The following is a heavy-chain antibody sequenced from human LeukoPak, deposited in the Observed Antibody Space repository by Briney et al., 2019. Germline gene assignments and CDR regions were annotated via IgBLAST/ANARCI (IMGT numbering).Heavy chain of an antibody. J-gene: IGHJ3*02. CDR3: AISGYSYGDAFDI. Sequence: SETLSLTCTVSGGSLSSYYWSWIRQPPGKGLGWIGYIYYSGSTNYNPSLKSRVTISVDTSKNQFSLKLSSVTAADTAVYYCAISGYSYGDAFDIWGQGTMVTVSS. D-gene: IGHD5-18*01. V-gene: IGHV4-59*01. CDR2: IYYSGST. CDR1: GGSLSSYY.